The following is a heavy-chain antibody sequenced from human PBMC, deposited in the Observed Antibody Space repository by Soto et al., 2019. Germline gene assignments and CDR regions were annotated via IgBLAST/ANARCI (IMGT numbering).Heavy chain of an antibody. J-gene: IGHJ4*02. V-gene: IGHV2-5*02. Sequence: SGPTLVYPTQTLTLTCTFSGFSLSTSGVGVGWIRQPPGKALEWLVFVYWDDDKRYSPSLRSRLTITKDTSKNQVVLTMTNVDPVDTATYFCAHRRIGVSQWNYGYFDYWGQGTLVTVSS. CDR2: VYWDDDK. CDR3: AHRRIGVSQWNYGYFDY. CDR1: GFSLSTSGVG. D-gene: IGHD6-19*01.